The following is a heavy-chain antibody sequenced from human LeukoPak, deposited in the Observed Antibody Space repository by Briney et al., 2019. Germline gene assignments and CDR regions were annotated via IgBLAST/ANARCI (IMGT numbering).Heavy chain of an antibody. CDR1: GFTFDDYA. CDR3: AKDTSIAVAESFDY. D-gene: IGHD6-19*01. J-gene: IGHJ4*02. V-gene: IGHV3-9*01. CDR2: ISWNSGSI. Sequence: PGGSLRLSCAASGFTFDDYAMHWVRQAPGKGLEWVSGISWNSGSIGYADSVKGRFTISRDNAKNSLYLQMNSLRAEDTALYYCAKDTSIAVAESFDYWGQGTLVTVSS.